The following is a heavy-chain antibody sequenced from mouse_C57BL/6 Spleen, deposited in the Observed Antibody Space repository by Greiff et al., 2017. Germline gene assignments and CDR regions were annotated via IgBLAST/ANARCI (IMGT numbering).Heavy chain of an antibody. CDR1: GYTFTSYW. D-gene: IGHD4-1*01. V-gene: IGHV1-61*01. J-gene: IGHJ3*01. CDR2: IYPSDSET. CDR3: AREGNWDLFAY. Sequence: QVQLQQPGAELVRPGSSVKLSCKASGYTFTSYWMDWVKQRPGQGLEWIGNIYPSDSETHYNQKFKDKATLTVDKSSSTAYMQLSSLTSEDSAVYYCAREGNWDLFAYWGQGTLVTVSA.